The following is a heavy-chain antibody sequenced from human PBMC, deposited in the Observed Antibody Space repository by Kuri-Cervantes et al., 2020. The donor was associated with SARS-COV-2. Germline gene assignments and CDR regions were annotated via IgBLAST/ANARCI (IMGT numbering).Heavy chain of an antibody. CDR3: ARGDFTAGFY. CDR1: GYTFTSFG. J-gene: IGHJ4*02. D-gene: IGHD1-26*01. V-gene: IGHV1-18*01. CDR2: ISGYSGNT. Sequence: ASMKVSCKTSGYTFTSFGTTWVRQAPGQGLEWLGWISGYSGNTDYAQRVQDRLILTRDISTSTAYMELKSLRSDDSAVYFCARGDFTAGFYWGQGTQVTVSS.